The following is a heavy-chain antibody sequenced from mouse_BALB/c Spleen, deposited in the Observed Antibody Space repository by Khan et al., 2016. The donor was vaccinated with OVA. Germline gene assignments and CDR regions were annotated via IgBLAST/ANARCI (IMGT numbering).Heavy chain of an antibody. CDR2: ISYSGST. V-gene: IGHV3-2*02. J-gene: IGHJ2*01. CDR1: GYSITSGYG. CDR3: ARTARIKY. D-gene: IGHD1-2*01. Sequence: VQLKESGPGLVKPSQSLSLTCTVTGYSITSGYGWNWIRQFPGNKLEWMGYISYSGSTNYNPSLKSRNPITRDKSKNQFVLQLNSVTTEDTATYYYARTARIKYWGQGTTLTVSS.